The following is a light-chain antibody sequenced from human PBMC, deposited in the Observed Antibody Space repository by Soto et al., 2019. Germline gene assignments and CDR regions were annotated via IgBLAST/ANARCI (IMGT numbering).Light chain of an antibody. V-gene: IGLV2-23*02. CDR3: CSYAGSITFVV. CDR2: EVI. CDR1: SSNVGSYDL. Sequence: QSALTQPASVSGSPGQSITISCTGTSSNVGSYDLVSWYQQHPGKAPKLMIYEVIKRPSGVSDRFSGSKSGNTASLTISGLQAEDEADYYCCSYAGSITFVVFGGGTKLTVL. J-gene: IGLJ2*01.